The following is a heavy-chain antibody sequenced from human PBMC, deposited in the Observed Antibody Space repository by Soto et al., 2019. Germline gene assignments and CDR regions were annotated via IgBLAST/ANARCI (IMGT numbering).Heavy chain of an antibody. J-gene: IGHJ4*02. CDR2: INRSGGSR. Sequence: PGGSLRLSCEASGFTFNTFAMSWVRQAPGRGLEWVSRINRSGGSRYYSDSVRGRFTVSRDNSKNTLFLQINSLRDEDTAIYYCAKGAEMPTIPFDSWGPGALVTVSS. V-gene: IGHV3-23*01. D-gene: IGHD2-2*01. CDR1: GFTFNTFA. CDR3: AKGAEMPTIPFDS.